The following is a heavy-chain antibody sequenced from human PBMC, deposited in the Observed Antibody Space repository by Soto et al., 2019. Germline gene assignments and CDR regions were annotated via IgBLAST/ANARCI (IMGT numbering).Heavy chain of an antibody. D-gene: IGHD7-27*01. Sequence: SETLSLTCTVSGGSISGYYWSWIRQPPGKGLEWIGDIHYSGGTKYNPSLKSRVTISVDTSKNQFSLMLSSVTAADTAVYYCEIHVGHWGWDYCGQGVLVTVSS. V-gene: IGHV4-59*08. CDR2: IHYSGGT. J-gene: IGHJ4*02. CDR3: EIHVGHWGWDY. CDR1: GGSISGYY.